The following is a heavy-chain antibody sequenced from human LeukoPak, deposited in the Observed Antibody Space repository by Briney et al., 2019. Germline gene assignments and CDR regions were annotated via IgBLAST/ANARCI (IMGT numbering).Heavy chain of an antibody. Sequence: SSETLSLTCAVYGGSFSGYYWSWIRQPPGKGLEWIGEINHSGSTNYNPSLKSRVTISVDTSKNQFSLKLRSVTAADTAVYYCARVRYYYGSGSYYQALTYYYYGMDVWGQGTTVTVSS. V-gene: IGHV4-34*01. D-gene: IGHD3-10*01. CDR3: ARVRYYYGSGSYYQALTYYYYGMDV. J-gene: IGHJ6*02. CDR1: GGSFSGYY. CDR2: INHSGST.